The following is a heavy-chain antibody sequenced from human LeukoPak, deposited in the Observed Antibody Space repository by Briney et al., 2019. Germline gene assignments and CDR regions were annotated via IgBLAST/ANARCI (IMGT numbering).Heavy chain of an antibody. V-gene: IGHV3-74*01. CDR1: GFTFSSYW. CDR2: INSDGSST. Sequence: GGSLRLSCAASGFTFSSYWMHWVRQAPGKGLVWVSRINSDGSSTSYADSVKGRFTISRDNAKNSLYLQMNSLRAEDTAVYYCASKARGYSGYDYAFDIWGQGTMVTVSS. D-gene: IGHD5-12*01. CDR3: ASKARGYSGYDYAFDI. J-gene: IGHJ3*02.